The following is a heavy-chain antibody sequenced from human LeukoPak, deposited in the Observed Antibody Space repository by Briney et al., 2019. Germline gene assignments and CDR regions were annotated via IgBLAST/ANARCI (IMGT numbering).Heavy chain of an antibody. CDR1: GGTFSSYA. CDR2: IITIFGTA. J-gene: IGHJ4*02. Sequence: GSSVKVSCKASGGTFSSYAISWVRQAPGQGLEWMGGIITIFGTANYAQKFQGRVTITADKSTSTAYMELSSLRSEDTAVYYCASSYDSSGYYYIDYWGQGTLVTVSS. CDR3: ASSYDSSGYYYIDY. D-gene: IGHD3-22*01. V-gene: IGHV1-69*06.